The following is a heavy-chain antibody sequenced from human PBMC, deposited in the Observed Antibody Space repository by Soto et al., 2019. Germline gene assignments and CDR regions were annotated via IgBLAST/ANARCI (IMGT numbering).Heavy chain of an antibody. V-gene: IGHV1-18*04. CDR2: ISAYNGNT. Sequence: ASVKVSCKASGYTFTSYGISWVRQAPGQGLEWMGWISAYNGNTNYAQKLQGRVTMTTDTSTSTAYMELRSPRSDDTAVYYCASKAEGYYDFWSGYYTSDYYYGMDVWGQGTTVTVSS. CDR3: ASKAEGYYDFWSGYYTSDYYYGMDV. D-gene: IGHD3-3*01. CDR1: GYTFTSYG. J-gene: IGHJ6*02.